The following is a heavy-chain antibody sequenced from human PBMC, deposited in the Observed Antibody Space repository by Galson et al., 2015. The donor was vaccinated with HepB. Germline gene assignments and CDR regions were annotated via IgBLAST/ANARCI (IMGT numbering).Heavy chain of an antibody. CDR2: IYSGGST. CDR3: ARLWGDFWSGYLYYFDY. D-gene: IGHD3-3*01. J-gene: IGHJ4*02. CDR1: GFTVSSNY. V-gene: IGHV3-53*01. Sequence: SLRLSCAASGFTVSSNYMSWVRQAPGKGLEWVSVIYSGGSTYYADSVKGRFTISRDNSKNTLYLQMNSLRAEDTAVYYCARLWGDFWSGYLYYFDYWGQGTLVTVSS.